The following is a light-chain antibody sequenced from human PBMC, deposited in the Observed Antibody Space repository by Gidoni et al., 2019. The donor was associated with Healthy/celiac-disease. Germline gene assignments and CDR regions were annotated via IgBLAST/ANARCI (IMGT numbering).Light chain of an antibody. CDR3: QQSYSTPFA. J-gene: IGKJ4*01. V-gene: IGKV1-39*01. CDR1: QSISSY. Sequence: DIQMTQSPSSLSASVGDRVTITCRASQSISSYLHWYQQKPRKAPKLLIYAASSLQSGVPSRFSGSGSGTDFTLTISSLQPEDFATYYCQQSYSTPFAFGGGTKVEIK. CDR2: AAS.